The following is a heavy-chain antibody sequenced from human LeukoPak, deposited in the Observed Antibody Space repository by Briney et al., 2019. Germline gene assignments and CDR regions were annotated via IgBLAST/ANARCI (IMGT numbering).Heavy chain of an antibody. Sequence: RGSLRLSCVASGFTFSTYAMSWVRQAPGKGLEWVSTISVSGGSTDSPDSVKGRFTISRDNSKNTLSLQMNSLRAEDTAVYYCAKAHSSSWYFAFDCWGEGILVTASS. CDR2: ISVSGGST. D-gene: IGHD6-13*01. J-gene: IGHJ4*02. CDR3: AKAHSSSWYFAFDC. V-gene: IGHV3-23*01. CDR1: GFTFSTYA.